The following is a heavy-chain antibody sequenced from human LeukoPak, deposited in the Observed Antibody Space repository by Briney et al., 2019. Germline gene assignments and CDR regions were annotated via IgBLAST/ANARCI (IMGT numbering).Heavy chain of an antibody. CDR1: GFTFSNAC. Sequence: GGSLRLSCAASGFTFSNACMSWVRQAPGKGLEWVGRIKSKTDGGTTDYAASVKGRFTISSNDSKNTLYLQMNSLKTEDTAGYYCARRGGCGGWGQGTLVTVSS. V-gene: IGHV3-15*01. CDR3: ARRGGCGG. J-gene: IGHJ4*02. D-gene: IGHD6-19*01. CDR2: IKSKTDGGTT.